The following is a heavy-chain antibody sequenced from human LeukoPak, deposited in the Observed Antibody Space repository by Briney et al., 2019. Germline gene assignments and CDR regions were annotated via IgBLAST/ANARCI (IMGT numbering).Heavy chain of an antibody. V-gene: IGHV3-66*01. CDR1: GFTLSSNY. D-gene: IGHD3-22*01. J-gene: IGHJ4*02. CDR2: IYSGGST. CDR3: ARDRRGYYDSSGYYEDYFDY. Sequence: GGSLRLSCAASGFTLSSNYMSWVRQAPGKGLEWVSVIYSGGSTYYADSVRGRFTISRDNSKNTLYLQMNSLRAEDTAVYYCARDRRGYYDSSGYYEDYFDYWGQGTLVTVSS.